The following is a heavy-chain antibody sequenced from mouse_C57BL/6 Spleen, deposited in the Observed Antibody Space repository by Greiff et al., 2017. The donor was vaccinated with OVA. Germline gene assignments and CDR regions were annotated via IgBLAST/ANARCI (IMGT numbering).Heavy chain of an antibody. CDR1: GYTFTSYW. Sequence: VQLQQPGAELVKPGASVKMSCKASGYTFTSYWITWVKQRPGQGLEWLGDIYPGSGSTTYNEKFKSKATLTVDTSYSTAYMQLSSLTSEYSAVYDCERYSNYDAMDYWGQGTSVTVSS. V-gene: IGHV1-55*01. CDR3: ERYSNYDAMDY. J-gene: IGHJ4*01. CDR2: IYPGSGST. D-gene: IGHD2-5*01.